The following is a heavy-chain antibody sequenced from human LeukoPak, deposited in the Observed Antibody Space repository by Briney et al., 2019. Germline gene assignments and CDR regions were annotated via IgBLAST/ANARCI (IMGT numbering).Heavy chain of an antibody. Sequence: GGSLRLSCAASGFTFSSYWMSWVRLAPGKGLEWVANIKQDGSEKYYVDSVKGRFTISRDNSKNTLYLQMNSLRAEDTAVYYCAEGGLAAAYDYWGQGTLVTVSS. CDR1: GFTFSSYW. J-gene: IGHJ4*02. CDR3: AEGGLAAAYDY. V-gene: IGHV3-7*05. CDR2: IKQDGSEK. D-gene: IGHD6-13*01.